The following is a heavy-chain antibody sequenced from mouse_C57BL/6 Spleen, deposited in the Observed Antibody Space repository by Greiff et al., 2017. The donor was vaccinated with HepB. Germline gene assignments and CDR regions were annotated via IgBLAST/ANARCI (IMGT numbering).Heavy chain of an antibody. CDR3: TRGGGSSYDFDY. CDR2: ISSGGDYI. Sequence: EVQGVESGEGLVKPGGSLKLSCAASGFTFSSYAMSWVRQTPEKRLEWVAYISSGGDYIYYADTVKGRFTISRDNARNTLYLQMSSLKSEDTAMYYCTRGGGSSYDFDYWGQGTTLTVSS. J-gene: IGHJ2*01. V-gene: IGHV5-9-1*02. CDR1: GFTFSSYA. D-gene: IGHD1-1*01.